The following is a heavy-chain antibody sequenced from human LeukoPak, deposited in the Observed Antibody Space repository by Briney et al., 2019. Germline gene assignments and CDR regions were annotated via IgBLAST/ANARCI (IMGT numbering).Heavy chain of an antibody. Sequence: TLSLTCTVSGGSISSGSYYWSWIRQPAGKGLEWIGRIYTSGSTNYNPSLKSRVTISVDTSKNQFSLKLSSVTAADTAVYYRAKAEGYDFWSGYLFDYWGQGTLVTVSS. CDR3: AKAEGYDFWSGYLFDY. V-gene: IGHV4-61*02. CDR2: IYTSGST. J-gene: IGHJ4*02. D-gene: IGHD3-3*01. CDR1: GGSISSGSYY.